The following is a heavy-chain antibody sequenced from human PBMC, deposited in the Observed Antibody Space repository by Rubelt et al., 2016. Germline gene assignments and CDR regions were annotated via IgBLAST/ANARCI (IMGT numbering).Heavy chain of an antibody. CDR2: VYYSGST. CDR1: GGSISSYY. Sequence: QVQLQESGPGLVKPSETLSLTCTVSGGSISSYYWSWIRQPPGKGLEWIGYVYYSGSTNYNPSLKSRVTISVDTSKNRFSRRLSSVTAADTAVYYCARPSDYGDYIGYWGRGTPVTVSS. V-gene: IGHV4-59*01. D-gene: IGHD4-17*01. CDR3: ARPSDYGDYIGY. J-gene: IGHJ4*02.